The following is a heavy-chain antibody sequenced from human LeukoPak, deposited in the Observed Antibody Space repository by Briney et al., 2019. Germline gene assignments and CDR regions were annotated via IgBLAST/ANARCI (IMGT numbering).Heavy chain of an antibody. CDR2: LHSVASVT. V-gene: IGHV5-51*01. CDR3: ARRLLGGSGSFDY. Sequence: GESLKISCKGSGYSFTSYWIGWGRQMPGKGLEWMGLLHSVASVTIYPPSFQGQVTMSADKSISTAYLQWSSLKASDTAMYYCARRLLGGSGSFDYWGQGTVVTVSS. CDR1: GYSFTSYW. J-gene: IGHJ4*02. D-gene: IGHD3-10*01.